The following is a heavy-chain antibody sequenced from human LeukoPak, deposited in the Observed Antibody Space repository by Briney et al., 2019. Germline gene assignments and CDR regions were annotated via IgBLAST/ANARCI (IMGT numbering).Heavy chain of an antibody. Sequence: SETLSLTCTVSGGSVSSYYWSWIRQPPGKGLEWVGYIYYSGSTNYSPSLKSRATISVDTSKNQISLNLSSVTPADTAVYYCAGYSSTFYFYYGMDLWGQGTTVTVSS. CDR3: AGYSSTFYFYYGMDL. D-gene: IGHD2-2*01. CDR2: IYYSGST. J-gene: IGHJ6*02. CDR1: GGSVSSYY. V-gene: IGHV4-59*02.